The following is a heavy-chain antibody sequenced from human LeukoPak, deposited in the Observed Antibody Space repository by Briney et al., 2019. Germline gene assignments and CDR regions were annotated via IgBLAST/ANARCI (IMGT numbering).Heavy chain of an antibody. Sequence: SETLSLTCTVSGGSIRSGRSYWSWIRQPPGKGLEWIGYISYSGSTSSNPSLRSRVTISVDTSKNQFSLRLTSVTAADTAMYYCARGGQLNWFDPWGQGTLVTVSS. D-gene: IGHD5-18*01. V-gene: IGHV4-61*01. CDR2: ISYSGST. CDR1: GGSIRSGRSY. CDR3: ARGGQLNWFDP. J-gene: IGHJ5*02.